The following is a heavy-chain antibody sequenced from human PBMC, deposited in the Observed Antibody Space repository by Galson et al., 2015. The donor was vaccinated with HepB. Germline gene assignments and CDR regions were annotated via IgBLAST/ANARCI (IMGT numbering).Heavy chain of an antibody. Sequence: SLRLSCAASGFSFNNYPMYWVRQAPGKGLEWVSAITGWGGSLYYADSVKGRFTISRDNAENSLYLQMNSLRVEDTAVYYCARDYRPDLGAETYYPNYFDPWGQGTLVTVSS. D-gene: IGHD3-10*01. J-gene: IGHJ5*02. CDR2: ITGWGGSL. V-gene: IGHV3-21*01. CDR3: ARDYRPDLGAETYYPNYFDP. CDR1: GFSFNNYP.